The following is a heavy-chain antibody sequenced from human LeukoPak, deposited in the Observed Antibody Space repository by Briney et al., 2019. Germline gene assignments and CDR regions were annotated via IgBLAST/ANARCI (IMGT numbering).Heavy chain of an antibody. Sequence: PSETPSLTCTVSGGSISSYYWSWIRQPPGKGLEWIGYIYYSGSTNYNPSLKSRLTISVDTSKNQFSLKLSSVTAADTAVYYCARQGGIAVGAFDIWGQGTMVTVSS. V-gene: IGHV4-59*08. J-gene: IGHJ3*02. CDR1: GGSISSYY. D-gene: IGHD6-19*01. CDR3: ARQGGIAVGAFDI. CDR2: IYYSGST.